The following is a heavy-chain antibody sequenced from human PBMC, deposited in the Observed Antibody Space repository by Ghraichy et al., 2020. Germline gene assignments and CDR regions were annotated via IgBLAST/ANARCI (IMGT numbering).Heavy chain of an antibody. D-gene: IGHD3-16*02. CDR3: ARLPDTIVKFGLDV. V-gene: IGHV3-7*03. CDR2: IKKDGSET. CDR1: GFPLSSYW. Sequence: GSLRLSCAASGFPLSSYWMTWVRQAPGKGLEWVASIKKDGSETYYVDSVRGRFTISRDNAKNSLYLQLNSLRAEDTAIYYCARLPDTIVKFGLDVWGQGTTVTVSS. J-gene: IGHJ6*02.